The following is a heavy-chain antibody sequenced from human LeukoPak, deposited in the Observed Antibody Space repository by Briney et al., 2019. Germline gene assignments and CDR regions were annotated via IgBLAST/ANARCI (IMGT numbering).Heavy chain of an antibody. V-gene: IGHV1-18*01. CDR1: GYTFTSYG. CDR3: ARASNYYGSGSYYNVGFDY. CDR2: ISAYNGNT. Sequence: ASVKVSCKASGYTFTSYGISWVRQAPGQGLEWMGWISAYNGNTNYAQKLQGRVTITADKSTSTAYMELSSLRSEDTAVYYCARASNYYGSGSYYNVGFDYWGQGTLVTVSS. J-gene: IGHJ4*02. D-gene: IGHD3-10*01.